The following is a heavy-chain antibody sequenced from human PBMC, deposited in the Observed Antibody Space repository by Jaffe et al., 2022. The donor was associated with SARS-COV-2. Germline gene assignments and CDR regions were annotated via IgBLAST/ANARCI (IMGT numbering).Heavy chain of an antibody. D-gene: IGHD3-3*01. CDR2: IRSKAYGGTT. Sequence: EVQLVESGGGLVKPGRSLRLSCTASGFTFGDYAMSWFRQAPGKGLEWVGFIRSKAYGGTTEYAASVKGRFTISRDDSKSIAYLQMNSLKTEDTAVYYCTRVGGSITIFGVVISHYYGMDVWGQGTTVTVSS. CDR1: GFTFGDYA. J-gene: IGHJ6*02. CDR3: TRVGGSITIFGVVISHYYGMDV. V-gene: IGHV3-49*05.